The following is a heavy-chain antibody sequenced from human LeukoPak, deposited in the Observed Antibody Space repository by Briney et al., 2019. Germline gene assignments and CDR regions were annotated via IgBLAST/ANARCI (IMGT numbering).Heavy chain of an antibody. Sequence: PGGSLRLSCAASGFTFNNYWMSWVRQAPGKGLEWVANIKPDENEKFYVDSVKGRFTISRDNAKNSLYLQMNSLRAEDTALYYCAREVSEGFDFWGQGTLVTVSS. J-gene: IGHJ4*02. CDR3: AREVSEGFDF. CDR2: IKPDENEK. V-gene: IGHV3-7*01. CDR1: GFTFNNYW. D-gene: IGHD3-22*01.